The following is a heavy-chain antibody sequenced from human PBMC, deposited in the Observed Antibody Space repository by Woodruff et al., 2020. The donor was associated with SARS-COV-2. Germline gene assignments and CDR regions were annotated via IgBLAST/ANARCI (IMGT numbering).Heavy chain of an antibody. V-gene: IGHV5-51*01. CDR3: ARSSRYYDSSGPIDY. Sequence: PSFQGQVTITPDKSISTAYLQWSSLKASDTAMYYCARSSRYYDSSGPIDYWGQGTLVTVSS. D-gene: IGHD3-22*01. J-gene: IGHJ4*02.